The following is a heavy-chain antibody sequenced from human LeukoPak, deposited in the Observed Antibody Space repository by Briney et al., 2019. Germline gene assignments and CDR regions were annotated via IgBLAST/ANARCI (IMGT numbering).Heavy chain of an antibody. V-gene: IGHV3-21*01. CDR1: GFTFSSYS. J-gene: IGHJ5*02. D-gene: IGHD6-13*01. CDR3: ARSRRATSSRWYNWFDP. CDR2: ISSSSSYI. Sequence: PGGSLRLSCAASGFTFSSYSMNWVRQAPGKGLEWVSSISSSSSYIYYADSVKGRFTISRDNAKNSLYLRMNSLRAEDTAVYYCARSRRATSSRWYNWFDPWGQGTLVTVSS.